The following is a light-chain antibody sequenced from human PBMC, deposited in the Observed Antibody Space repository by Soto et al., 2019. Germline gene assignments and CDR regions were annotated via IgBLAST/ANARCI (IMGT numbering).Light chain of an antibody. Sequence: ALQMTQSPSSLSASVGDRVTITCRASQDIRNDLGWYQQKPGKTPKLLIFAASSLQSGVPSRFSGSGSGTDFTLTISSLQPEDFATYYCRQDFNYPWTFGQGTKVEIE. CDR3: RQDFNYPWT. CDR1: QDIRND. CDR2: AAS. V-gene: IGKV1-6*01. J-gene: IGKJ1*01.